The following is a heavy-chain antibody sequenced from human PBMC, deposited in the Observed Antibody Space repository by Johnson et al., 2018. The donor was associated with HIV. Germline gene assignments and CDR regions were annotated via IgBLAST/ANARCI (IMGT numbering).Heavy chain of an antibody. V-gene: IGHV3-11*04. D-gene: IGHD3-22*01. CDR3: VRDSFYYDYDSFDI. Sequence: QVQLVESGGGLVKPGGSLRLSCAASGFSFSDYYMSWIRQAPGKGLAWVSYISSSGATIYYADSVKGRVTISRDNSKSSLYLQINSLRVEDTAIYYCVRDSFYYDYDSFDIWGRGTMVTVSS. J-gene: IGHJ3*02. CDR1: GFSFSDYY. CDR2: ISSSGATI.